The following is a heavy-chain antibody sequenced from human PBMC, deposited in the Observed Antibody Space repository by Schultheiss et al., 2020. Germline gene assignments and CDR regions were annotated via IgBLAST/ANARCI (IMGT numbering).Heavy chain of an antibody. D-gene: IGHD1-26*01. CDR3: AKERWSGSYRGGVDY. CDR2: ISAYNGNT. CDR1: GYTFTSFG. J-gene: IGHJ4*02. Sequence: ASVKVSCKASGYTFTSFGISWVRQAPGQGLEWMGWISAYNGNTGYAQMFQGRVTMTTDTSTSTAYMELRSLRSDDTAVYYCAKERWSGSYRGGVDYWGQGTLVTVSS. V-gene: IGHV1-18*01.